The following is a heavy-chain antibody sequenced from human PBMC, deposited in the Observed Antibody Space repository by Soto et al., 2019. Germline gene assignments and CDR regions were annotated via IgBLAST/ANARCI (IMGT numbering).Heavy chain of an antibody. CDR2: ISYDGSNQ. D-gene: IGHD3-16*02. J-gene: IGHJ4*02. CDR1: GFTFSSYG. V-gene: IGHV3-30*18. Sequence: QVQLVESGGGVVQPGRSLRLSCAASGFTFSSYGMHWVRQAPGKGLEWVAIISYDGSNQYYADSVKGRFTISRDNSKNTLYLQMNSLRAEDTAMYYCAKALGELSPESYDHWGQGVLVTVSS. CDR3: AKALGELSPESYDH.